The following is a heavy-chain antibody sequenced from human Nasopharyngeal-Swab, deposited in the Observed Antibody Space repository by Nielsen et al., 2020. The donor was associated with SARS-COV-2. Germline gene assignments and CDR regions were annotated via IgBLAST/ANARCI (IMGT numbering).Heavy chain of an antibody. J-gene: IGHJ4*02. CDR1: GDSIAYSTFS. Sequence: SDTLSLTFTVSGDSIAYSTFSWGWIRQPPGQGLEWTGNIYYNGNTYQNPSLKSRLTISVDKSKNQLSLQLSSVTAADTAVYYCVRSSSWYYFDYWAQGTQVTVSS. D-gene: IGHD6-13*01. CDR2: IYYNGNT. CDR3: VRSSSWYYFDY. V-gene: IGHV4-39*01.